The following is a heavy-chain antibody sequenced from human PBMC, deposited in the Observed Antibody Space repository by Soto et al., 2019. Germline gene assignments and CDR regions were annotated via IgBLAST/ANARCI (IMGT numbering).Heavy chain of an antibody. CDR3: ARQMFIGGMDV. V-gene: IGHV4-59*08. CDR1: GSPISSYY. CDR2: IYYTGTT. Sequence: PSETLSLTCTVSGSPISSYYWSWFRQSPGEGLEWVGYIYYTGTTTYSPSLKSRVTISVDTSKNQFSLRLSSVTAADTAVYHCARQMFIGGMDVWGQGTTVTVSS. J-gene: IGHJ6*02. D-gene: IGHD2-15*01.